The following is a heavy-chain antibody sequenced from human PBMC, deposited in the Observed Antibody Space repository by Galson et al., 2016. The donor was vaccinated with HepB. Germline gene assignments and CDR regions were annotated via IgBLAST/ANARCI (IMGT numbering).Heavy chain of an antibody. J-gene: IGHJ3*02. CDR1: GGSISRGGYS. Sequence: TLSLTCAVSGGSISRGGYSWSWIRQPLGKGLEWIGYIAHSWTTYYNLSPKSRVTILVDRSKNHFSLRLRSVTAADTAVYYCARDGRFLSVGSDAFDIWGQGTVVTVSS. CDR3: ARDGRFLSVGSDAFDI. CDR2: IAHSWTT. D-gene: IGHD1-26*01. V-gene: IGHV4-30-2*01.